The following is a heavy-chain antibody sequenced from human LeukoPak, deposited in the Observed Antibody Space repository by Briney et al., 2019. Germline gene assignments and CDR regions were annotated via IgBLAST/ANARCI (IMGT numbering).Heavy chain of an antibody. CDR1: GDSVSSNSAA. D-gene: IGHD3-22*01. CDR3: ARESYDYYDSSGRAYYFDY. CDR2: TYYRSKWYN. J-gene: IGHJ4*02. Sequence: SQTLSLTCAISGDSVSSNSAAWNCIRQSPSRGLEWLGRTYYRSKWYNDYAVSVKSRITINPDTSKNQFSLQLNSVTPEDTAVYYCARESYDYYDSSGRAYYFDYWGQGTLVTVSS. V-gene: IGHV6-1*01.